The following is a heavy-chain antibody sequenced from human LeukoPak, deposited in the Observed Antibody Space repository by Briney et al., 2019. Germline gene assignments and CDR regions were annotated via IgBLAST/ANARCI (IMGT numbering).Heavy chain of an antibody. CDR1: GGSISSYY. D-gene: IGHD3-10*01. CDR3: ARVPSRYYCGSGSYHSSARFDP. J-gene: IGHJ5*02. CDR2: IYYSGST. V-gene: IGHV4-59*01. Sequence: SETLSLTCTVSGGSISSYYWSWIRQPPGKGLEWIGYIYYSGSTNYNPSLKSRVTISVDTSKNQFSLKLSSVTAADTAVYYCARVPSRYYCGSGSYHSSARFDPWGQGTLVTVSS.